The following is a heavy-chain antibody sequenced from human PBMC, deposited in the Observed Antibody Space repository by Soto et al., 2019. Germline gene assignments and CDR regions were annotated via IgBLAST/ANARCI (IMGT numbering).Heavy chain of an antibody. CDR1: GFIFANCG. Sequence: GGSLRLSCAASGFIFANCGMSWVRQAPGKGMEWISSSSGSGFKKYYAASVKGRFTISRDNSKSTVYLEFNNLSAEDTAVYYCATSWYPGVILAAVFDYWGQGTLVTVSS. J-gene: IGHJ4*02. V-gene: IGHV3-23*01. D-gene: IGHD6-13*01. CDR2: SSGSGFKK. CDR3: ATSWYPGVILAAVFDY.